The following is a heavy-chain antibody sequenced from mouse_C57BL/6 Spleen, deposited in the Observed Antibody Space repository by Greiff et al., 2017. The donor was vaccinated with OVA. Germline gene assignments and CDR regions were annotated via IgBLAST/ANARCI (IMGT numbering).Heavy chain of an antibody. CDR3: ARRPSYVYDVSWFAY. D-gene: IGHD2-9*01. V-gene: IGHV14-2*01. Sequence: EVKLVESGAELVKPGASVKLSCTASGFNIKDYYMHWVKQRTEQGLEWIGRIDPEDGETKYAPKFQGKATITADTSSNTAYLQLSSLTSEDTAVYYCARRPSYVYDVSWFAYWGQGTLVTVSA. CDR1: GFNIKDYY. J-gene: IGHJ3*01. CDR2: IDPEDGET.